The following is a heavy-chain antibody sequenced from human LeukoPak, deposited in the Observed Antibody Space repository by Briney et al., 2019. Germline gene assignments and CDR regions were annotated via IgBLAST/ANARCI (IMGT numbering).Heavy chain of an antibody. V-gene: IGHV3-48*04. CDR1: GFTFSTYI. CDR2: ITGSSSTI. Sequence: GGSLRLSCAASGFTFSTYIMNWVRQAPGKGLEWVSFITGSSSTIYYADSVKGRFTISRDNAKNSLYLQMNSLRAEDTAVYYCAREPLDYWGQGTLVTVSS. J-gene: IGHJ4*02. CDR3: AREPLDY.